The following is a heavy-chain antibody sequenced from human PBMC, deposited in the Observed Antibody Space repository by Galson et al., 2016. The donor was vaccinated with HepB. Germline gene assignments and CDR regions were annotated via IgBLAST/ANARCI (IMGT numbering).Heavy chain of an antibody. CDR2: IKSKTDGGTT. J-gene: IGHJ4*02. D-gene: IGHD2-2*01. CDR3: TRCRTSCSTFDY. Sequence: SLRLSCAVSGFTFNNAWMSWVRQAPGKGLEWVGRIKSKTDGGTTDYAAPVKGRFTISRDDSKNTLYLQMNSLKAEDTAVYYCTRCRTSCSTFDYWGQGTLSPSRQ. CDR1: GFTFNNAW. V-gene: IGHV3-15*01.